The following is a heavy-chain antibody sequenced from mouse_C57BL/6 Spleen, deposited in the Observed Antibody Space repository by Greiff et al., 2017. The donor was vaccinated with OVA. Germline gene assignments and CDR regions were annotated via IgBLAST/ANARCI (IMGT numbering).Heavy chain of an antibody. CDR3: ARKGEKYSTPYYYAMDY. CDR2: INPSNGGT. CDR1: GYTFTSYW. J-gene: IGHJ4*01. D-gene: IGHD2-5*01. Sequence: QVQLQQPGTELVKPGASVKLSCKASGYTFTSYWMHWVKQRPGQGLEWIGNINPSNGGTNYNEKFKSKATLTVDKSSSTAYMQLSSLPSEDSAVYYCARKGEKYSTPYYYAMDYWGQGTSVTVSS. V-gene: IGHV1-53*01.